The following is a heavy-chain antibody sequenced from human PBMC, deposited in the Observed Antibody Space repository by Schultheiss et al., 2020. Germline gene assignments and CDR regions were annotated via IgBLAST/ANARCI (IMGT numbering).Heavy chain of an antibody. V-gene: IGHV4-34*01. D-gene: IGHD2-2*01. CDR2: IYYSGST. J-gene: IGHJ6*02. Sequence: SQTLSLTCAVYGGSFSGYYWSWIRQPPGKGLEWIGYIYYSGSTYYNPSLKSRVTISVDTSKNQFSLKLSSVTAADTAVYYCARDMPVRYYYGMDVWGQGTTGTVSS. CDR1: GGSFSGYY. CDR3: ARDMPVRYYYGMDV.